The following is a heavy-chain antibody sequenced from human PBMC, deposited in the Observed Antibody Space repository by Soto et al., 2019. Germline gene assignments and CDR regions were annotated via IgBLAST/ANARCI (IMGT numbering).Heavy chain of an antibody. V-gene: IGHV4-39*01. CDR3: AMTTVTYTDYFDV. CDR1: GGSMTSSSYY. Sequence: SETLSLTCTLFGGSMTSSSYYWGWVRQTPGKGLEWIGTIYYNGSTYYTPSLKSRVTISVDTSKNYFSLRLSSVTAADTAMYYCAMTTVTYTDYFDVWGQGALVSVSS. D-gene: IGHD4-17*01. J-gene: IGHJ4*02. CDR2: IYYNGST.